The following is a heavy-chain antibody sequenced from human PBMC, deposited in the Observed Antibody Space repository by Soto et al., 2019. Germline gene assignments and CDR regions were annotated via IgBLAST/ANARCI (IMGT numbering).Heavy chain of an antibody. CDR1: GFTSSDHY. D-gene: IGHD3-16*01. Sequence: EVELVESGGGLVQAGGSLRVSCGVSGFTSSDHYMDWVRRAPRKGLEWVGRIANKRSRYTTEYAASVKGRFIISRDDSKNSFYLQMNSLKIEDTAVYYCARAGFGHGLDVWGQGTTVTVSS. CDR3: ARAGFGHGLDV. J-gene: IGHJ6*02. CDR2: IANKRSRYTT. V-gene: IGHV3-72*01.